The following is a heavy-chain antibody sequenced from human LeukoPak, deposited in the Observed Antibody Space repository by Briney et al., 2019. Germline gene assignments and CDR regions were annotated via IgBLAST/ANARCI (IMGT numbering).Heavy chain of an antibody. CDR1: GYTFTGYY. V-gene: IGHV1-46*01. D-gene: IGHD2-21*01. J-gene: IGHJ5*02. CDR2: INPSGGST. Sequence: RASVKVSCKASGYTFTGYYMHWARQAPGQGLEWMGIINPSGGSTSYAQKFQGRVTMTRDTSTSTVYMELSSLRSEDTAVYYCARGGAVIHDYNWFDPWGQGTLVTVSS. CDR3: ARGGAVIHDYNWFDP.